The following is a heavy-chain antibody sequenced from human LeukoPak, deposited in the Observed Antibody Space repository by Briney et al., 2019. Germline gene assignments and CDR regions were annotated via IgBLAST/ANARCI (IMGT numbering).Heavy chain of an antibody. CDR1: GFTFSSYS. V-gene: IGHV3-21*01. CDR2: ISSSSSYI. J-gene: IGHJ6*04. CDR3: ARDLLRFLEWLYSMDV. Sequence: PGGSLRLSCAASGFTFSSYSMNWVRQAPGKGLEWVSSISSSSSYIYYADSVKGRFTISRDNAKNSLYLQMNSLRAEDTAVYCCARDLLRFLEWLYSMDVWGKGTTVTVSS. D-gene: IGHD3-3*01.